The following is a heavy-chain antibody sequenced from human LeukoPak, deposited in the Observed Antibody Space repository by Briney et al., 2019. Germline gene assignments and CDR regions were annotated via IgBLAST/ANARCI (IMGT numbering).Heavy chain of an antibody. CDR3: AGGKQYYYDSSGYYPFDY. D-gene: IGHD3-22*01. CDR1: GGTFSSYA. CDR2: IIPILGIA. Sequence: VGVSCKASGGTFSSYAISWVRQAPGQGLEWMGRIIPILGIANYAQKFQGRVTITADKSTSTAYMELSSLRSEDTAVYYCAGGKQYYYDSSGYYPFDYWGQGTLVTVSS. J-gene: IGHJ4*02. V-gene: IGHV1-69*04.